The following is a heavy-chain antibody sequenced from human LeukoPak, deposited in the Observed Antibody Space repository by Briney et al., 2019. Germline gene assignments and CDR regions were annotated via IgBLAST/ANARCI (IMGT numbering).Heavy chain of an antibody. CDR1: GLTFDDYT. CDR3: AKGTHGTFDY. Sequence: GGSLRLSCAASGLTFDDYTMHWVRQAPGKGLEWVSLISWDGGSTYYADSVKGRFTISRDNSKNSLYLQMNSLRTEDTALYYCAKGTHGTFDYWGQGTLVTVSS. CDR2: ISWDGGST. J-gene: IGHJ4*02. D-gene: IGHD1-14*01. V-gene: IGHV3-43*01.